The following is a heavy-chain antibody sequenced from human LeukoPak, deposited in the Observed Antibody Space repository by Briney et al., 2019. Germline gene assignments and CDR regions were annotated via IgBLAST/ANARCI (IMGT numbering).Heavy chain of an antibody. CDR3: ATCSGGSCYWFDP. V-gene: IGHV4-34*01. D-gene: IGHD2-15*01. CDR1: GASFSGSS. Sequence: SETLSLTCAVVGASFSGSSWSWVRQPPGKGPEWIGEIDQSRSANYNPSLKSRVTISVDTSKNQFSLKLSSVTAADTAVYYCATCSGGSCYWFDPWGQGTLVTVSS. CDR2: IDQSRSA. J-gene: IGHJ5*02.